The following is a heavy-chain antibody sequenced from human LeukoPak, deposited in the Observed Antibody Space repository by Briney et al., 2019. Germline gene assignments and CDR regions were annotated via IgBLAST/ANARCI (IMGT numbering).Heavy chain of an antibody. Sequence: PSETLSLTCTVSGGSITSGTFYNNWIRQRPGKGLEWIGYIYYTGITSYNPSFKSRATMSVDTSMNQVSLKLSSLTAADTAVYYCARDGAAAGTLDYWGQGTLVTVSS. V-gene: IGHV4-31*03. CDR2: IYYTGIT. CDR1: GGSITSGTFY. D-gene: IGHD6-13*01. J-gene: IGHJ4*02. CDR3: ARDGAAAGTLDY.